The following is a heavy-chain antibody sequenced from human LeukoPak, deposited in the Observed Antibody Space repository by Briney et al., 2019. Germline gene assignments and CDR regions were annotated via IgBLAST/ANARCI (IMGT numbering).Heavy chain of an antibody. CDR1: GFTFSSYS. J-gene: IGHJ6*02. D-gene: IGHD6-13*01. V-gene: IGHV3-21*01. CDR2: ISSSSSYI. Sequence: PGGSLRLSCAASGFTFSSYSMNWVRQAPGKGLEWVSSISSSSSYIYYADSVKGRFTISRDNAKNSLYLQMNSLRAEDTAVYYCARDQAAAGTLYYYYGMDVWGQGTTVTVSS. CDR3: ARDQAAAGTLYYYYGMDV.